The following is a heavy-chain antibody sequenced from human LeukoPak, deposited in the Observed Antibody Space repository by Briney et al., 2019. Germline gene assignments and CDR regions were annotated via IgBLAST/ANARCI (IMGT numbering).Heavy chain of an antibody. V-gene: IGHV1-2*02. D-gene: IGHD1-1*01. Sequence: ASVKVSCKASGYTFTGYYMHWVRQAPGQGLEWMGWINPNSGGTNYAQKFQGRVTMTRDTSITTAYMELSRLRPDDTAVYYCARGRYNWNDGYYYYMDVWGKGTTVTISS. CDR1: GYTFTGYY. J-gene: IGHJ6*03. CDR2: INPNSGGT. CDR3: ARGRYNWNDGYYYYMDV.